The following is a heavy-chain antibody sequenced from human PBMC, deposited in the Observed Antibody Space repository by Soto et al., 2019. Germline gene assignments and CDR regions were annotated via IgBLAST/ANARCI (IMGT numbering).Heavy chain of an antibody. CDR3: AGDPDSHYNDSHASSYP. CDR2: IIPIIGII. D-gene: IGHD4-4*01. J-gene: IGHJ5*02. CDR1: GGTFSTYT. Sequence: QVQLVQSGAEVKKPGSSVKVSCKASGGTFSTYTITWVLQAPGQGLEWMGRIIPIIGIINYAQKFQGRVTISADKFTGTAYMELTGLRSDDTAVYYCAGDPDSHYNDSHASSYPRGQGTLVTVSS. V-gene: IGHV1-69*08.